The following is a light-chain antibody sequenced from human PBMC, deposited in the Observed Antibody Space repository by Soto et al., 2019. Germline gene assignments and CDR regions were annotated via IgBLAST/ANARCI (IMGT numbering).Light chain of an antibody. J-gene: IGLJ1*01. CDR3: NSYTSSSTYV. CDR2: EVS. V-gene: IGLV2-14*01. CDR1: SSDVGSYNY. Sequence: QSALTQPASVSGSPGQSITISCTGASSDVGSYNYVSWYQQHPGKAPKLMICEVSNRPSGVSHRFSGSKSGNTASLTISGLQAEDEADYYCNSYTSSSTYVFGTGTKSPS.